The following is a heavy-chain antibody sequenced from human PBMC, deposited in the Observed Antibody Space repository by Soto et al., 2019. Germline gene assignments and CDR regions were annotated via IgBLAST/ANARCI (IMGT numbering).Heavy chain of an antibody. D-gene: IGHD5-18*01. CDR1: GVSIGSHDW. CDR3: ATRDTGRVY. V-gene: IGHV4-4*02. Sequence: QVQLQESGPGLVKPSGTLSLTCAVSGVSIGSHDWWTWVRQPPGKGLEWIGESHQSGNTNYNSSLESRVTISLDKSKTPVSLQLSSVTVADTAVYYCATRDTGRVYWGQGTLVTVSS. J-gene: IGHJ4*02. CDR2: SHQSGNT.